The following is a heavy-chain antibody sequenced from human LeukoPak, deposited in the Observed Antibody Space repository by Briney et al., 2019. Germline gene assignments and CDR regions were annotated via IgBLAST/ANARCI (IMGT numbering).Heavy chain of an antibody. V-gene: IGHV4-59*12. CDR2: FYYSENT. CDR3: ARGRYLLWFGVNWFDP. J-gene: IGHJ5*02. CDR1: GGSISSYY. D-gene: IGHD3-10*01. Sequence: SETLSLTCTVSGGSISSYYWSWIRQPPGKGLEWIGYFYYSENTNYNPSLKSRVTMSVTPSKNQFSLTLRSVSAADTAVYYCARGRYLLWFGVNWFDPWGQGTLVTVSS.